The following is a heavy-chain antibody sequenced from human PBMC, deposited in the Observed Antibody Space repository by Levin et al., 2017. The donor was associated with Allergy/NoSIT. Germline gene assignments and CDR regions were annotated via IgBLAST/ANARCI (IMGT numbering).Heavy chain of an antibody. CDR3: ARDRPPQSVDGDVDAFDS. CDR1: GYTFTSYG. Sequence: ASVKVSCKASGYTFTSYGISWVRQAPGQGLEWMGWISAYNGNTNYAQKVQGRVTMTTDTSTRTAYMELRSLRSDDTAVYYCARDRPPQSVDGDVDAFDSWGQGTMVTVSS. V-gene: IGHV1-18*01. D-gene: IGHD4-17*01. CDR2: ISAYNGNT. J-gene: IGHJ3*02.